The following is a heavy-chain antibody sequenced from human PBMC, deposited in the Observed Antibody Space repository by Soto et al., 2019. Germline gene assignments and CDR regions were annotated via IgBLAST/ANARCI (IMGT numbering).Heavy chain of an antibody. CDR2: IYYSEST. CDR1: GGSISRVGYY. D-gene: IGHD5-12*01. V-gene: IGHV4-31*03. Sequence: QLQLQESGPGLVKPSQTLSLTCTVSGGSISRVGYYWSWIRQQPGKGLDWIGYIYYSESTYYNPSLKRRVTISVDTSENQFSLRLSSVTAADTAVYYCARKDSGYADYMDVWGKGTTVTVSS. CDR3: ARKDSGYADYMDV. J-gene: IGHJ6*03.